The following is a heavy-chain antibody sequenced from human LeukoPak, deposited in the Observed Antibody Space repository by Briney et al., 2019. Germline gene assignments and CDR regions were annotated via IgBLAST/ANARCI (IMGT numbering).Heavy chain of an antibody. CDR3: ARDQSIGYRYYYDSSGLIDY. D-gene: IGHD3-22*01. CDR1: GFTFSSYA. Sequence: GGSLRLSCAASGFTFSSYAMSWVRQTPGKGLEWVSAISGSGGSTYYADSVKGRFTISRDNAKNSLYLQMNSLRAEDTAVYYCARDQSIGYRYYYDSSGLIDYWGQGTLVTVSS. V-gene: IGHV3-23*01. J-gene: IGHJ4*02. CDR2: ISGSGGST.